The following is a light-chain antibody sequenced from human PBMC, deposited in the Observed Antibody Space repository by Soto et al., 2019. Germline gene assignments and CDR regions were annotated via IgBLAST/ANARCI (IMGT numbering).Light chain of an antibody. CDR1: SSNIGAGYD. J-gene: IGLJ2*01. Sequence: QSVLTQPPSVSGAPGQRITFSCTGSSSNIGAGYDVHWYQQLPGAAPKLLIYDNNNRPSGVPDRFSGSKSGTSVSLAITGLQAEDEADYYCQSYDSSLSGSVFGGGTKLTVL. CDR2: DNN. CDR3: QSYDSSLSGSV. V-gene: IGLV1-40*01.